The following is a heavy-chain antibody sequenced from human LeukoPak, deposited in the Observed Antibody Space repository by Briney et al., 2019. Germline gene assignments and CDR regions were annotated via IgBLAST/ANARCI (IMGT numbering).Heavy chain of an antibody. V-gene: IGHV4-38-2*02. CDR2: IHHSGST. CDR3: ARDKSLVVVINEYFDY. CDR1: GGSISSYY. Sequence: PSETLSLTCTVSGGSISSYYWGWIRQPPGKGLEWIGNIHHSGSTYYNPSLKSRVTISVDTSKNQFSLKLSSVTAADTAVYYCARDKSLVVVINEYFDYWGQGTLVTVSS. J-gene: IGHJ4*02. D-gene: IGHD3-22*01.